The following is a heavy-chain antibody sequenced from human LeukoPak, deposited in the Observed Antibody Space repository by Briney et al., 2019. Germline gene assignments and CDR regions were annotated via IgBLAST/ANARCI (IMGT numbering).Heavy chain of an antibody. V-gene: IGHV4-59*08. CDR1: GTSLSSYY. Sequence: SETMSLACTVSGTSLSSYYWSWHRQPPGHGPEWIGYVTNTGSKYNPSLKSPDTTSTERSKQEVSLRLSSVTAAETAMYFCARRVDTALIGAFHIWGQGTMVTVS. CDR3: ARRVDTALIGAFHI. J-gene: IGHJ3*02. D-gene: IGHD5-18*01. CDR2: VTNTGS.